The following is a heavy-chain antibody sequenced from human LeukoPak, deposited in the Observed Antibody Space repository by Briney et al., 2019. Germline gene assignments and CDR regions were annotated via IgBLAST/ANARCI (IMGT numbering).Heavy chain of an antibody. CDR1: GFTFSDYY. CDR2: ISSSGSTI. CDR3: AKDAVGYCSGGSCYTPTPIEY. J-gene: IGHJ4*02. V-gene: IGHV3-11*01. Sequence: GGSLRLSCAASGFTFSDYYMSWIRQAPGKGLEWVSYISSSGSTIYYADSVKGRFTISRENAKNSLYMQMNRLRAEDTGVYYCAKDAVGYCSGGSCYTPTPIEYWGQGTLVPVSS. D-gene: IGHD2-15*01.